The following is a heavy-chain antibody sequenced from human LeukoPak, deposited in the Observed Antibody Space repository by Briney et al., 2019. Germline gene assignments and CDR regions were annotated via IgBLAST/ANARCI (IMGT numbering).Heavy chain of an antibody. D-gene: IGHD1-26*01. CDR2: IYYSGST. V-gene: IGHV4-59*01. Sequence: PSETLSLTCTVSGGSISSYYWSWLRQPPGKGLEWIGYIYYSGSTNYNPSLKSRVTISVDTSKNQFSLKLSSVTAADTAAYYCARGSGSYSDYFDYWGQGTLVTVSS. CDR1: GGSISSYY. CDR3: ARGSGSYSDYFDY. J-gene: IGHJ4*02.